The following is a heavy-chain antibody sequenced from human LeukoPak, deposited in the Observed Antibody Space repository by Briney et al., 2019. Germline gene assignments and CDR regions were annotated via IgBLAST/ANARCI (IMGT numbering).Heavy chain of an antibody. CDR1: GFTFSSYG. J-gene: IGHJ6*03. CDR3: ASPPLAVADSYYMDV. V-gene: IGHV3-33*01. D-gene: IGHD6-19*01. CDR2: IWYDGSNK. Sequence: GGSLRLSCAASGFTFSSYGMHWVRLAPGKGLEWVAVIWYDGSNKYYADSVKGRFTISRDNSKNTLYLQMNSLRAEDTAVYYCASPPLAVADSYYMDVWGKGTTVTVSS.